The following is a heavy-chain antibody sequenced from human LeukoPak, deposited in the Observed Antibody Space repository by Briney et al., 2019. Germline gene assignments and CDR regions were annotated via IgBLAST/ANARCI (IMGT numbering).Heavy chain of an antibody. CDR1: GFTFSSYG. CDR2: IRYDGSNK. V-gene: IGHV3-30*02. J-gene: IGHJ4*02. Sequence: GGSLTLSRAASGFTFSSYGMHSVRQGPGKGLERVVFIRYDGSNKYYADSVKGRFTISRDNCKNTMYVQMNSLRAEDTAVYYCAKDFSDFWSGYFPFEYWGEGTLVSVFS. CDR3: AKDFSDFWSGYFPFEY. D-gene: IGHD3-3*01.